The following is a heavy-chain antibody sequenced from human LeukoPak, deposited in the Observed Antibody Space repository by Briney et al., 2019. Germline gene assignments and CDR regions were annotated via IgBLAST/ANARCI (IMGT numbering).Heavy chain of an antibody. Sequence: ASVKVSCKASGYTFTTYDINWVRQATGQGLEWMGWMNPNSGNTGYAQRFQGRVTMTRNTSMSTAYMELNSLRSEDTAVYYCARANYYGSGKKDLDYWGQGTLVTVSS. J-gene: IGHJ4*02. CDR1: GYTFTTYD. CDR2: MNPNSGNT. CDR3: ARANYYGSGKKDLDY. V-gene: IGHV1-8*01. D-gene: IGHD3-10*01.